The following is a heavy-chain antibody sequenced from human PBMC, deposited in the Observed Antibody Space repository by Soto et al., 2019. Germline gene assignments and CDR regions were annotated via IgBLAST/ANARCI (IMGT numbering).Heavy chain of an antibody. D-gene: IGHD5-18*01. CDR1: GFTVSTNY. CDR3: ASGYSYAIDH. CDR2: IYSGGST. Sequence: EVQLVESGGGLVQPGGSLRLSCAASGFTVSTNYMTWVRQAPGKGLERVSVIYSGGSTYYADSVKGRFTISRDNSKNTLFLQMNSLRAEDTAFYYCASGYSYAIDHWGQGTLVTVSS. J-gene: IGHJ4*02. V-gene: IGHV3-66*01.